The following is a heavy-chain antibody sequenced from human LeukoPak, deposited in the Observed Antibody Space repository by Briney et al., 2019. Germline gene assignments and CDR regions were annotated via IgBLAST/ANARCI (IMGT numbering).Heavy chain of an antibody. V-gene: IGHV3-53*01. J-gene: IGHJ3*02. CDR2: IYSGGST. CDR1: GVTVDSNS. D-gene: IGHD2-21*01. CDR3: ARGEIVVAPGAFDI. Sequence: GGSLRLSCAASGVTVDSNSMSWVRQAPGKGLEWVAVIYSGGSTYHADSVKGRFTISRDNSKNTLYLQMISLRAEDTAVYYCARGEIVVAPGAFDIWGQGTMVTVSS.